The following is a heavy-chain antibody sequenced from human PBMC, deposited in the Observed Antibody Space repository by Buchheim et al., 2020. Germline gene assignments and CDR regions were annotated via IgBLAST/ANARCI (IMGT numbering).Heavy chain of an antibody. CDR1: GFTFSSYG. D-gene: IGHD2-2*01. CDR2: ISYDGSNK. Sequence: VQLLESGGGVVQPGRSLRLSCAASGFTFSSYGMHWVRQAPGKGLEWVAVISYDGSNKYYADSVKGRFTISRDNSKNTLYLQMNSLRAEDTAVYYCAKRQPSAGSAHYFDYWGQGTL. V-gene: IGHV3-30*18. J-gene: IGHJ4*02. CDR3: AKRQPSAGSAHYFDY.